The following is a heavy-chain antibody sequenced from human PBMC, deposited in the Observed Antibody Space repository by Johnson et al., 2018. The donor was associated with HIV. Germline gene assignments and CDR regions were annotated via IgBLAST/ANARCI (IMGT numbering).Heavy chain of an antibody. J-gene: IGHJ3*02. CDR3: VRGGAVAPSSGFDI. D-gene: IGHD6-19*01. CDR1: GFTFSSFG. CDR2: VSDHGRTT. V-gene: IGHV3-30*03. Sequence: QVQLVEFGGVLVQPGESLRLSCAASGFTFSSFGMHWVRQAPGKGLEWVAVVSDHGRTTYFADSVKGRFTISRDNATNSLFLQMNIVRDEDTAVYYCVRGGAVAPSSGFDIWGQGTKVTVSS.